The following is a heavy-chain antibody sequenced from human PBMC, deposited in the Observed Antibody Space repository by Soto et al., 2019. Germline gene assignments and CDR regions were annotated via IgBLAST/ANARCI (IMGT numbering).Heavy chain of an antibody. CDR1: GFTFSSYA. J-gene: IGHJ4*02. CDR2: ITNSGGGT. D-gene: IGHD3-9*01. CDR3: ATEAPDWNYLDY. V-gene: IGHV3-23*01. Sequence: SGGSLRLSCAPSGFTFSSYAMSWVRQAPGKGLEWVSTITNSGGGTYYADSVKGRFTISRDNSKHTLFLQMNSLRAEDTAVYYCATEAPDWNYLDYWGQGPLVTVSS.